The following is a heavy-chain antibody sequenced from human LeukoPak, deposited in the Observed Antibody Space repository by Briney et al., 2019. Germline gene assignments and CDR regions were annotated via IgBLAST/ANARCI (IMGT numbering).Heavy chain of an antibody. CDR1: GFTFTDHY. J-gene: IGHJ4*02. D-gene: IGHD3-9*01. CDR2: TRNRAKSYTT. V-gene: IGHV3-72*01. CDR3: VRVGIGHQFDDF. Sequence: GGSLRLSCIASGFTFTDHYMGWVRQAPGKGLDWVGRTRNRAKSYTTEYAASVRGRFTISRDDSKSSLYLQMNSLQAEDTAVYYRVRVGIGHQFDDFWGQGALVTVSS.